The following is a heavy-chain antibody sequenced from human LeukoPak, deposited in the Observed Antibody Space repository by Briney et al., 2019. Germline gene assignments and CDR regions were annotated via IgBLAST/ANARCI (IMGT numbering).Heavy chain of an antibody. Sequence: GSLRLSCAASGFTFSGFSLNWVRQPPGKGLEWIGEIRRGGGTKYNPSLESRVSMSLDTSKNHFFLNLTSVTAADTAVYFCARGHTWLGLVLRVAFDIWGQGTMVTVSS. CDR1: GFTFSGFS. CDR2: IRRGGGT. J-gene: IGHJ3*02. D-gene: IGHD5-12*01. V-gene: IGHV4-34*01. CDR3: ARGHTWLGLVLRVAFDI.